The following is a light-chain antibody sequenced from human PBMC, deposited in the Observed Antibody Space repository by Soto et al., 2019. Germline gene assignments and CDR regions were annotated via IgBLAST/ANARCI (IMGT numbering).Light chain of an antibody. J-gene: IGLJ1*01. CDR2: EVY. V-gene: IGLV2-8*01. Sequence: QSVLTQPPSASGSPGQSVTISCTGTSSDVGGYNYVSWYQHHPGKAPKLIIYEVYKRPSGVPDRFSGSKSGNTAALTVSGLQAEDEADYYCSSYVGTNSYVFGTGTKHRP. CDR3: SSYVGTNSYV. CDR1: SSDVGGYNY.